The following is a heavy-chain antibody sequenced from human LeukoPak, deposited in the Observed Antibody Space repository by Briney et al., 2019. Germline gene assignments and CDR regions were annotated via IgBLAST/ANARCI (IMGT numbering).Heavy chain of an antibody. CDR2: IIPIFGTA. CDR3: ARVTLPLNWFDP. Sequence: ASVKVSCKASGGTFSSYAISWVRQAPGQGLEWMGGIIPIFGTANYAQKFQGRVTITADESTSTAYMELSSLGSEDTAVYYCARVTLPLNWFDPWGQGTLVTVSS. J-gene: IGHJ5*02. CDR1: GGTFSSYA. D-gene: IGHD4-23*01. V-gene: IGHV1-69*01.